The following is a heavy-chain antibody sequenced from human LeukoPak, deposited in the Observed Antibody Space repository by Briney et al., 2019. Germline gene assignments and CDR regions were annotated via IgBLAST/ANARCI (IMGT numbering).Heavy chain of an antibody. CDR1: GFAFSSYG. Sequence: GGSLRLSCATSGFAFSSYGMSWVRQAPGKGLEWVSGISGTTERTFYADSVKGRFAISGDNSKNTLYLRMSSLRAEDTAVYYCAKDGHYYDSSGYYDGGYFDYWGQGTLVTVSS. J-gene: IGHJ4*02. CDR3: AKDGHYYDSSGYYDGGYFDY. D-gene: IGHD3-22*01. V-gene: IGHV3-23*01. CDR2: ISGTTERT.